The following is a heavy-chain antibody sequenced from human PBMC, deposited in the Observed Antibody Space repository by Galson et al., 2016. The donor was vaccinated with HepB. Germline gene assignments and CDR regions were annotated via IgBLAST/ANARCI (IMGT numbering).Heavy chain of an antibody. Sequence: QSGAEVKKPGESLRISCQVFGYNFADSWIHWVRQMPEKGLQWVGRIDPRDSYVNYSPSFQGHLTISADRSIDTAYVRWRSLRASDTAIYYCARRLKGGWSAHSPLDSWGLGTLVTVSS. V-gene: IGHV5-10-1*01. J-gene: IGHJ4*02. CDR3: ARRLKGGWSAHSPLDS. CDR1: GYNFADSW. D-gene: IGHD6-19*01. CDR2: IDPRDSYV.